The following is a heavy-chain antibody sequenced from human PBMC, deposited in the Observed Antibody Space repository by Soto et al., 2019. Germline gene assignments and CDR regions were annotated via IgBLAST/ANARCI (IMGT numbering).Heavy chain of an antibody. V-gene: IGHV3-23*01. CDR3: AKDHDTYYYDSSGYYSFDY. J-gene: IGHJ4*02. Sequence: GGSLRLSCAASGFTFSSYAMSWVRQAPGKGLGWVSAISGSGGSTYYADSVKGRFTISRDNSKNTLYLQMNSLRAEDTAVYYCAKDHDTYYYDSSGYYSFDYWGQGTLVTVSS. CDR2: ISGSGGST. CDR1: GFTFSSYA. D-gene: IGHD3-22*01.